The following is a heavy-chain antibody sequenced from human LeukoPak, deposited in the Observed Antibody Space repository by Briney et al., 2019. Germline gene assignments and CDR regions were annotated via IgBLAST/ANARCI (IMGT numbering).Heavy chain of an antibody. J-gene: IGHJ4*02. V-gene: IGHV3-30*03. CDR2: ISYDGSKK. CDR3: ATGRGFDY. Sequence: GRSLRLSCAASGFTFSSYGMHWVRQAPGKGLEWAAFISYDGSKKYYADSVKGRFTISRDNSKNTLYLQMNSLRGEDTAVYHCATGRGFDYGGRGPVVTVPS. CDR1: GFTFSSYG.